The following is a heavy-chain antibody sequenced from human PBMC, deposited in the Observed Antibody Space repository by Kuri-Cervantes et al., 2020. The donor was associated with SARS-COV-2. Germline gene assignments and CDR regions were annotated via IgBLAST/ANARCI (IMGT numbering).Heavy chain of an antibody. Sequence: GGSLRLSCAASGFTFSSYSMNWVRQAPGKGLEWVSYISSSSSYIYYADSVKGRFTISRDNSKNTLYLQMNSLRAEDTAVYYCARDILSFLGTHYFDYWGQGTLVTVSS. CDR2: ISSSSSYI. CDR3: ARDILSFLGTHYFDY. J-gene: IGHJ4*02. V-gene: IGHV3-21*05. D-gene: IGHD3-16*02. CDR1: GFTFSSYS.